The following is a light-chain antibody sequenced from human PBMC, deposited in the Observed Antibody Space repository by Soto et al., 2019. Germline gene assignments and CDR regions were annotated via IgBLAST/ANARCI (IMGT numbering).Light chain of an antibody. V-gene: IGKV3-20*01. J-gene: IGKJ4*01. CDR1: QSVSSSY. CDR3: QQYGSSPGLT. CDR2: GAS. Sequence: EIVLTQSPGTLSLSPGERATLSCRASQSVSSSYLAWYQQKPGQAPRLLIYGASSRATGIPDRFSGSGSGTDFTLTISRLEPEDFAVSYCQQYGSSPGLTFGGGTKVDIK.